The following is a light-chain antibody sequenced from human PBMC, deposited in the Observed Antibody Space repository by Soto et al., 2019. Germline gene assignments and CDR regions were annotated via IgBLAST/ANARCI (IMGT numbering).Light chain of an antibody. CDR1: NIGTKS. V-gene: IGLV3-21*02. CDR2: DDH. J-gene: IGLJ1*01. CDR3: QVWDSSSDHYV. Sequence: YELTQPPSVSVAPGQTARISCGGDNIGTKSVHWYQQKPGQAPVLVIYDDHDRPSGIPERFSGYNSGNTATLTITRVEAGDEAEYYCQVWDSSSDHYVFAAGTKVTVL.